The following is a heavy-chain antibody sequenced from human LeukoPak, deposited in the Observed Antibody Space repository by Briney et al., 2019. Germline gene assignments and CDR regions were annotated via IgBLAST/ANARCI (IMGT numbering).Heavy chain of an antibody. D-gene: IGHD3-22*01. CDR2: IIPILGIA. V-gene: IGHV1-69*04. Sequence: ASVKVSCKASGGTFSSYAISWVRQAPGQGLEWMGRIIPILGIANYAQKFQGRVTITADKSTSTAYTELSGLRSEDTAVYYCARDYYDSSGYPTYFDYWGQGTLVTVSS. J-gene: IGHJ4*02. CDR3: ARDYYDSSGYPTYFDY. CDR1: GGTFSSYA.